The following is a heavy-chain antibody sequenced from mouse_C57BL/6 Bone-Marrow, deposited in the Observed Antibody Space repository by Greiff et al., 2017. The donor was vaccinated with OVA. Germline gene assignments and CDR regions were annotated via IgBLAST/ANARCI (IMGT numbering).Heavy chain of an antibody. D-gene: IGHD1-1*01. CDR3: ARNRAVVATDYFDY. J-gene: IGHJ2*01. Sequence: QVQLKESGPGLVQPSQSLSITCTVSGFSLTSYGVHWVRQSPGKGLEWLGVIWSGGSTDYNAAFISRLSISKDKSKSQVFFKMNSLQADDTAIYYCARNRAVVATDYFDYWGQGTTLTVSS. CDR1: GFSLTSYG. V-gene: IGHV2-2*01. CDR2: IWSGGST.